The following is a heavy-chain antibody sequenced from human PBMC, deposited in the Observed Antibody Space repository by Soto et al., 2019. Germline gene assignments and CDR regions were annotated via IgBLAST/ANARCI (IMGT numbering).Heavy chain of an antibody. CDR3: ARTEHTAMVPPDYYCMDV. J-gene: IGHJ6*02. CDR2: IIPICGTA. D-gene: IGHD5-18*01. Sequence: AVTGSWKATRGTFSSCAMRWGRPSPEQGLEWMGGIIPICGTANYEQKFQGRFTITADKSTSTAYMELSSLISEDTAVYYCARTEHTAMVPPDYYCMDVWGQGTTVTVSS. CDR1: RGTFSSCA. V-gene: IGHV1-69*06.